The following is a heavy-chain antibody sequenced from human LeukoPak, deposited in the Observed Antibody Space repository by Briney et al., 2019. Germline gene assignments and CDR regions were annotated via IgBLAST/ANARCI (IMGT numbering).Heavy chain of an antibody. CDR1: GVSIRSYY. Sequence: MPSETLSLTCTVSGVSIRSYYWSWFPQPAGMGREGIGRIYSSGSTNYNPSLKSRVTISVDTAKNQLSLKLSSVTAADTAVYYCARLEGGQWLVDYWGQGTLVTVSS. J-gene: IGHJ4*02. V-gene: IGHV4-4*07. D-gene: IGHD6-19*01. CDR2: IYSSGST. CDR3: ARLEGGQWLVDY.